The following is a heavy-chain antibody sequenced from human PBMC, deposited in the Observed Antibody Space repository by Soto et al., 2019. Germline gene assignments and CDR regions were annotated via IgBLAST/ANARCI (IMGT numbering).Heavy chain of an antibody. CDR1: GGTFSSYA. D-gene: IGHD3-22*01. CDR2: IIPIFGTA. J-gene: IGHJ5*02. CDR3: ARADVGTMIVGNWFDP. V-gene: IGHV1-69*05. Sequence: QVQLVQSGAEVKKPGSSVKVSCKASGGTFSSYAISWVRQAPGQGLEWMGGIIPIFGTANYAQKFQGRVTITXXEXTXIAYMELSSLRSEDTAVYYCARADVGTMIVGNWFDPWGQGTLVTVSS.